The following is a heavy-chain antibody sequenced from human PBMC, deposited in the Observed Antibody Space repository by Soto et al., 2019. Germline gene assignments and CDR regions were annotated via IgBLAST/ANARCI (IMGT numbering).Heavy chain of an antibody. CDR3: ARTQGRHDFWSGYYLWIWFDY. CDR1: GYTFTSYG. D-gene: IGHD3-3*01. V-gene: IGHV1-18*01. J-gene: IGHJ4*02. Sequence: ASVKVSCKASGYTFTSYGISWVRQAPGQGLEWMGWISAYNGNTNYAQKLQGRVTMTTDTSTSTAYMELRSLRSDDTAVYYCARTQGRHDFWSGYYLWIWFDYWGQGTLVTVSS. CDR2: ISAYNGNT.